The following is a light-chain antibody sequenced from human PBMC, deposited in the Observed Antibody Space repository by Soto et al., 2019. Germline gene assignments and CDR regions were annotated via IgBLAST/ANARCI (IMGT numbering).Light chain of an antibody. CDR3: LLYMGSGIVI. Sequence: QTVVTQEPSFSVSPGGTVTLTCGLSTGSVSTNYYPSWYQQTPGQPPRTLIFNTKTRSSGVPDRFSGSIVGNKAALTITGAQADDECVYYCLLYMGSGIVIFGGGTKLTVL. CDR2: NTK. CDR1: TGSVSTNYY. V-gene: IGLV8-61*01. J-gene: IGLJ2*01.